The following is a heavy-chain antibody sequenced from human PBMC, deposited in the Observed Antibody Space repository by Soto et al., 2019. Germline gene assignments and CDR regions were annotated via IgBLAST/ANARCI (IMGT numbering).Heavy chain of an antibody. Sequence: EGSLRLSCAASGFTFSSYAMHWVRQAQGKGLEWVTVISYDGNNKYYADSVEGRFTISRDNSKNTLYLQMNSLRTEDTGVDYCARFQRTTVTCPHGDPCGPGTRGTAAS. J-gene: IGHJ5*02. D-gene: IGHD4-17*01. CDR2: ISYDGNNK. CDR3: ARFQRTTVTCPHGDP. CDR1: GFTFSSYA. V-gene: IGHV3-30-3*01.